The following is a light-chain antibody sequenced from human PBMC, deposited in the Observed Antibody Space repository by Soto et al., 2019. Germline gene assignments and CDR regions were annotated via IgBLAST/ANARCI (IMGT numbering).Light chain of an antibody. CDR3: QQYGSSRT. Sequence: EIVLTQSPGTLSLSPGERATLSCRASQSVSSSYLAWYQQKPGQPPRLLLYGASTRATGIPDRFSGSGSGTDFILTISKLEPEDFAVYYCQQYGSSRTFGQGTKVEIK. J-gene: IGKJ1*01. V-gene: IGKV3-20*01. CDR1: QSVSSSY. CDR2: GAS.